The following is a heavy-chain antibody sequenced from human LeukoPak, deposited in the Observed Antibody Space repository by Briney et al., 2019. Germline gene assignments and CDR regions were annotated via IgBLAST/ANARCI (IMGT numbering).Heavy chain of an antibody. J-gene: IGHJ3*02. CDR3: AREVAVAGTDAFDI. D-gene: IGHD6-19*01. CDR2: IYYSGGT. CDR1: GGSISSYY. V-gene: IGHV4-59*01. Sequence: SETLSLTCTVSGGSISSYYWSWIRQPPGKGLEWIGYIYYSGGTNYNPSLKSRVTISVDTSKNQFSLKLSSVTAADTAVYYCAREVAVAGTDAFDIWGQGTMVTVSS.